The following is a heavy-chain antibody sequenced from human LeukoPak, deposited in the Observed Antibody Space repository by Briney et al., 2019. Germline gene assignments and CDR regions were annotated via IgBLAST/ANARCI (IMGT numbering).Heavy chain of an antibody. D-gene: IGHD6-13*01. CDR1: GFTFSTFW. V-gene: IGHV3-7*01. CDR2: INQGGSAQ. J-gene: IGHJ4*02. CDR3: ARDISASGIFFDS. Sequence: GGSLRLSCAASGFTFSTFWMGWVRQVLGKGLEWVANINQGGSAQYYVDSVKGRFTISRDNAENALYLQMNSLRAEDTAVYFCARDISASGIFFDSWGQGTLVTVSS.